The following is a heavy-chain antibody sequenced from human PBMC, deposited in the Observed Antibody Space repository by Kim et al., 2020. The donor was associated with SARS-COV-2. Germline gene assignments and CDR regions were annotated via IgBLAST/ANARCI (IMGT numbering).Heavy chain of an antibody. CDR3: ARAKNTEVPGSFFDY. J-gene: IGHJ4*02. V-gene: IGHV1-69*13. Sequence: SVKVSCKASGGTFISHGISWVRQAPGQGLEWMGGIIPIFGTRDYAQKFQGRVTISADESTSTAYMELSSLRSEDTAVYYCARAKNTEVPGSFFDYLGQG. D-gene: IGHD3-10*01. CDR1: GGTFISHG. CDR2: IIPIFGTR.